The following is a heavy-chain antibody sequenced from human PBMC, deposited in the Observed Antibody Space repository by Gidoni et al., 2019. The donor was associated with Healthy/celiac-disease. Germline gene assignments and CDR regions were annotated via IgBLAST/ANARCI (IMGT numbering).Heavy chain of an antibody. CDR2: INHSGST. CDR3: ARGRRGYSFLDY. D-gene: IGHD5-18*01. CDR1: GGSFSGYY. Sequence: QVQLQQWGAGLLKPSETLSLTCAVYGGSFSGYYWSWIRQPPGKGLEWIGEINHSGSTNYNPSLKSRVTISVDTSKNQFSLKLSSVTAADTAVYYCARGRRGYSFLDYWGQGTLVTVSS. J-gene: IGHJ4*02. V-gene: IGHV4-34*01.